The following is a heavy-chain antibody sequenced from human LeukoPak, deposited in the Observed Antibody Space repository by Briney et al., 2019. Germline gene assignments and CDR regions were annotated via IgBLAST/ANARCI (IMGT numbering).Heavy chain of an antibody. CDR1: GASIASGSYH. CDR2: ISAGGRT. CDR3: TRGGHDYGGSFDT. Sequence: TLSLTCAISGASIASGSYHWDWIRQPAGSRPEYIGRISAGGRTNYNPSLKSRLTISMDTSKNHVSLRLRSVTAADTAVYYCTRGGHDYGGSFDTWGQGILVTVSS. V-gene: IGHV4-61*02. D-gene: IGHD4-23*01. J-gene: IGHJ5*02.